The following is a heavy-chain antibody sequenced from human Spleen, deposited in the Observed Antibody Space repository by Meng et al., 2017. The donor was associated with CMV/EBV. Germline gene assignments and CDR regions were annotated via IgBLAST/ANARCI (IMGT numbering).Heavy chain of an antibody. CDR1: GYTFTTYG. CDR3: ARVLTVGATNWFDP. J-gene: IGHJ5*02. CDR2: ASAYNADT. D-gene: IGHD1-26*01. V-gene: IGHV1-18*01. Sequence: KASGYTFTTYGISWVRQAPGQRLEWMGWASAYNADTNYAQNLQGRVTMTTDTSTSTAYMELRGLTSDDTAVYYCARVLTVGATNWFDPWGQGTLVTVSS.